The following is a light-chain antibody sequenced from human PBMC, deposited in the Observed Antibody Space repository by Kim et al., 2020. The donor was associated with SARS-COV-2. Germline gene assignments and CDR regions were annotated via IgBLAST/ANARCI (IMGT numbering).Light chain of an antibody. CDR1: SSNIGSNA. J-gene: IGLJ3*02. Sequence: QSVLTQPPSASGTPGQRVSISCSGSSSNIGSNAVDWYQQFPGTAPKLLIYSNNQRPSGVPDRFSGSKSGTSASLAISGLQSEDEADYYCATWDDSLNAWVLGGGT. V-gene: IGLV1-44*01. CDR2: SNN. CDR3: ATWDDSLNAWV.